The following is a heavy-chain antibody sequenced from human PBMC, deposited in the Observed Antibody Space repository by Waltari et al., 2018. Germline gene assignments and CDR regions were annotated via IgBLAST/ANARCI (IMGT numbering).Heavy chain of an antibody. CDR3: ARVVGGTGEDAFDI. D-gene: IGHD7-27*01. Sequence: EVQLVQSGAEVKKPGATVKIYCKVSGYTLTDYYMHWVQQTPGKGLEWMGLVDPEDGETIYAEKFQGRVTITADTSTDTAYMELSSLRSEDTAVYYCARVVGGTGEDAFDIWGQGTMVTVSS. V-gene: IGHV1-69-2*01. J-gene: IGHJ3*02. CDR2: VDPEDGET. CDR1: GYTLTDYY.